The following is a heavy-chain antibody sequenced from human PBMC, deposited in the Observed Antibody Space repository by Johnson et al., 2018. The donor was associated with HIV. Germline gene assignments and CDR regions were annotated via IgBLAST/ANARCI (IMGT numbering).Heavy chain of an antibody. CDR3: AGGSYNDAFDI. CDR2: ISYDGSNK. D-gene: IGHD1-26*01. Sequence: QVQLVESGGGVVRPGGSLRLSCAASGFTVSHYYMGWVRQAPGKGLEWVAVISYDGSNKYYVDSVKARFTISRDNYKNTRYLQMNSLRAEDTAVYYCAGGSYNDAFDIWGQGTMVTVSS. J-gene: IGHJ3*02. CDR1: GFTVSHYY. V-gene: IGHV3-30*03.